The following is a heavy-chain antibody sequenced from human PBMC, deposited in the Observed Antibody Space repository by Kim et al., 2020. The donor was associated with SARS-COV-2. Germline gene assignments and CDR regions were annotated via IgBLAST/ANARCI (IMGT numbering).Heavy chain of an antibody. J-gene: IGHJ4*02. D-gene: IGHD4-17*01. Sequence: GGSLRLSCAASGFTFSSYWMHWVRQAPGKGLVWVSRINSDGSSTSYADSVKGRFTISRDNAKNTLYLQMNSLRAEDTAVYYCASKDYGDYAFDYWGQGTLVTVSS. CDR1: GFTFSSYW. CDR2: INSDGSST. V-gene: IGHV3-74*01. CDR3: ASKDYGDYAFDY.